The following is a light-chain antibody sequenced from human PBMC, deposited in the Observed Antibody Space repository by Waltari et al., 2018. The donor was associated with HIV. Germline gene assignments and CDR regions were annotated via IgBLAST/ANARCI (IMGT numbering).Light chain of an antibody. CDR2: LSTNGSH. V-gene: IGLV4-69*01. CDR1: SGHTNYA. CDR3: QTWGTGIVV. J-gene: IGLJ2*01. Sequence: TCTLSSGHTNYAIAWHQQQPEKGPRYLMRLSTNGSHTKGDGIPDRFSGSSSGAERYLTISSLQSEDEADYYCQTWGTGIVVFGGGTKLTVL.